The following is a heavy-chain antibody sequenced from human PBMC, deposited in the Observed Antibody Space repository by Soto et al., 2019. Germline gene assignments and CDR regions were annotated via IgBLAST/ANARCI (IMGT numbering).Heavy chain of an antibody. CDR3: ASDPVYCGGDCYYY. V-gene: IGHV4-30-4*01. CDR1: GASINNNDYY. D-gene: IGHD2-21*02. Sequence: PSETLSLTCTVSGASINNNDYYWSWIRQTPGKGLEWIGYIYYSGSTYYNPSLKSRVTISVDTSKNQFSLKLSSVTAADTAVYYCASDPVYCGGDCYYYWGQGTLVTVSS. J-gene: IGHJ4*02. CDR2: IYYSGST.